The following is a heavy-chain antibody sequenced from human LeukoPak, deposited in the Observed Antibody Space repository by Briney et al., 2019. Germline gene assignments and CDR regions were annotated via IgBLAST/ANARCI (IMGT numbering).Heavy chain of an antibody. CDR3: AKSRIVLMVYDD. CDR1: GYTFTGYY. CDR2: INPNSGGT. Sequence: ASVKVSCKASGYTFTGYYMHWVRQAPGQGLEWMGWINPNSGGTNYAQKFQGRVTMTRDTSISTAYMELSRLRSEDTAVYYCAKSRIVLMVYDDWGQGTLVTVSS. J-gene: IGHJ4*02. D-gene: IGHD2-8*01. V-gene: IGHV1-2*02.